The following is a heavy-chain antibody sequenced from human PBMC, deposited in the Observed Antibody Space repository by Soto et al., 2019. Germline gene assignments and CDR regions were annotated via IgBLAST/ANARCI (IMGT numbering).Heavy chain of an antibody. CDR1: GGSFSGYY. Sequence: PSETLSLTCAVYGGSFSGYYWSWIRQPPGKGLEWIGEINHSGSTNYNPSLKSRVTISVDTSKNQLSLKLSSVTAADTAVYYCARGREYSSGWYIDYYYYGMDVWGQGTTVTVSS. J-gene: IGHJ6*02. CDR3: ARGREYSSGWYIDYYYYGMDV. D-gene: IGHD6-19*01. CDR2: INHSGST. V-gene: IGHV4-34*01.